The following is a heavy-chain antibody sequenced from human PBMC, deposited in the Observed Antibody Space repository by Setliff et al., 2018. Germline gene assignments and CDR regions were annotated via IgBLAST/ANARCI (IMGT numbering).Heavy chain of an antibody. CDR3: VRDRAAIVVGPPTAAFDI. Sequence: ASVKVSCKAFGYTFAKYGTSWVRQAPGQGLEWMGWISGYNGYTVYAQKPQGRVTLTTDTSTGTAYMEVRSLRSDDTAQYYCVRDRAAIVVGPPTAAFDIWGQGTMVTVS. D-gene: IGHD2-2*01. CDR2: ISGYNGYT. V-gene: IGHV1-18*01. CDR1: GYTFAKYG. J-gene: IGHJ3*02.